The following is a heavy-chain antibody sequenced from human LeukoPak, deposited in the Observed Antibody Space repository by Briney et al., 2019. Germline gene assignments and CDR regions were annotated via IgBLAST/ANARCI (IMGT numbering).Heavy chain of an antibody. CDR1: GYTFTSYG. CDR3: ARPCCYYDSSGYFDY. J-gene: IGHJ4*02. CDR2: ISAYNGNT. V-gene: IGHV1-18*01. Sequence: ASVKVSCKASGYTFTSYGISWVRQAPGQGLEWMGWISAYNGNTNYAQKLQGRVTMTTDTSTSTAYMELRSLRSDDTAVYYCARPCCYYDSSGYFDYWGQGTLVTVSS. D-gene: IGHD3-22*01.